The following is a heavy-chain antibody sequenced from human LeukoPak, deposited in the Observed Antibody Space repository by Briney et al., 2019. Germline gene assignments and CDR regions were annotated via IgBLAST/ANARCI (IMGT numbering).Heavy chain of an antibody. CDR2: ISGSGGST. CDR3: AKGEQWLVLYFQH. V-gene: IGHV3-23*01. CDR1: GFTFSSYA. D-gene: IGHD6-19*01. Sequence: GGSLRLSCAASGFTFSSYAMSWVRQAPGKGLEWVSAISGSGGSTYYADSVKGRFTNSRDNSKNTLYLQMNSLRAEDTAVYYCAKGEQWLVLYFQHWGQGTLVTVSS. J-gene: IGHJ1*01.